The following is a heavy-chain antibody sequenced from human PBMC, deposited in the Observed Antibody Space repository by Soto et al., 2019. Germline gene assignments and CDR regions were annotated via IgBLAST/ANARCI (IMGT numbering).Heavy chain of an antibody. V-gene: IGHV3-30-3*01. CDR1: GFTFSSYA. J-gene: IGHJ1*01. D-gene: IGHD4-17*01. CDR2: ISYDGSNK. Sequence: QVQLVESGGGVVQPGRSLRLSCAASGFTFSSYAMHWVRQAPGKGLEWVAVISYDGSNKYYADSVKGRFTISRDNCKNTLYLQKNSMRAEDTGVNYCERGDVNGDRKADWGQGTIVVVSS. CDR3: ERGDVNGDRKAD.